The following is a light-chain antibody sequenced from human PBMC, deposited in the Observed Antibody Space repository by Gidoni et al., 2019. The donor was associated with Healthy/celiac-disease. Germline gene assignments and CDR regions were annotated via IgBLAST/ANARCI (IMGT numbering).Light chain of an antibody. CDR1: TGAVTSGYY. V-gene: IGLV7-43*01. CDR2: HTN. CDR3: LLYYGGARGI. Sequence: QAVVTQEPSLTVSPGGTVTLTCASSTGAVTSGYYPNWFQQKPGQPPRPLIYHTNKKHSWTPGRFSGSLLGDRAALTLSDVQPEDEADYYCLLYYGGARGIFGGGTKLTVL. J-gene: IGLJ2*01.